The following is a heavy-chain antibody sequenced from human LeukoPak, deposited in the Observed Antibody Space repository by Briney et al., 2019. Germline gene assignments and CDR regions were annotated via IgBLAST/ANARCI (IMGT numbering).Heavy chain of an antibody. J-gene: IGHJ4*02. V-gene: IGHV4-4*07. D-gene: IGHD6-13*01. Sequence: SETLSLTCTVSGGSISSYYWSWIRQPAGKGLEWIGRIYTSGSTNYNPSLKSRVTMSVDTSKNQFSLKLSPVTAADTAVYYCARQGRGAAAEVFIDYWGQGTLVTVSS. CDR2: IYTSGST. CDR3: ARQGRGAAAEVFIDY. CDR1: GGSISSYY.